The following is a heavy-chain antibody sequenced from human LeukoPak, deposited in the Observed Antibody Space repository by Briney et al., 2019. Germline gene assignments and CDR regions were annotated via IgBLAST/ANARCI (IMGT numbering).Heavy chain of an antibody. CDR1: GYTFTGYY. Sequence: ASVKVSCKASGYTFTGYYMHWVRQAPGQGLEWMGWINPNSGGTNYAQKFQGRVTMTRDTSISTAYMELSRLRSDDTAVYYCAREDGGSARLFDYWGQGTLVTASS. CDR3: AREDGGSARLFDY. CDR2: INPNSGGT. J-gene: IGHJ4*02. V-gene: IGHV1-2*02. D-gene: IGHD3-16*01.